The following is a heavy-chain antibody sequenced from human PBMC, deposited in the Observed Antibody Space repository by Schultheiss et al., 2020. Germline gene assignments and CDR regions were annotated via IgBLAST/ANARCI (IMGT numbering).Heavy chain of an antibody. V-gene: IGHV3-15*01. Sequence: GGSLRLSCAASGFIFSDHYMDWVRQAPGKGLEWVGRVKSETDGGTIDYAAPVKGRFTISRDDSKNTLYLQMNSLKTEDTAVYYCTTTHYYDSSGYYREYFQHWGQGTLVTVSS. CDR2: VKSETDGGTI. J-gene: IGHJ1*01. CDR3: TTTHYYDSSGYYREYFQH. D-gene: IGHD3-22*01. CDR1: GFIFSDHY.